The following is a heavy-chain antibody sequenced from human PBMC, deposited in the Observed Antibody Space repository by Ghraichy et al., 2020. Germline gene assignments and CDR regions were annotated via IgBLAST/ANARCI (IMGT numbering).Heavy chain of an antibody. Sequence: SETLSLTCTVSGGSISSSSYYWGWIRQPPGKGLEWIGSIYYSGSTYYNPSLKSRVTISVDTSKNQFSLKLSSVTAADTAVYYCARLVCSGGSCYLFDYWGQGTLVTVSS. CDR3: ARLVCSGGSCYLFDY. CDR1: GGSISSSSYY. V-gene: IGHV4-39*01. D-gene: IGHD2-15*01. J-gene: IGHJ4*02. CDR2: IYYSGST.